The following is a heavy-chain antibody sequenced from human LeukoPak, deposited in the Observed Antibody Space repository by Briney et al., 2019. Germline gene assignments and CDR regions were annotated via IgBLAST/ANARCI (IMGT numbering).Heavy chain of an antibody. CDR2: ISYDGNNK. Sequence: GGSLRLSCAASGFTFSSYPIHWVRQTPGKGQEWVALISYDGNNKYYADSVKGRFTMSRDNSKNTLYLQMNSLRVEDTAVYYCAVVVPAAWGYFDYWGQGTLVTVSS. J-gene: IGHJ4*02. CDR3: AVVVPAAWGYFDY. CDR1: GFTFSSYP. D-gene: IGHD2-2*01. V-gene: IGHV3-30*01.